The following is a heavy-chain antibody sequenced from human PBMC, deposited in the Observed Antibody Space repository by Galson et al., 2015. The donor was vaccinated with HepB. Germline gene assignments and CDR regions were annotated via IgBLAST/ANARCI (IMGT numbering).Heavy chain of an antibody. J-gene: IGHJ3*02. V-gene: IGHV4-39*01. CDR2: IYYSGST. CDR3: ARHELGSSGYSSGRRTTPDFDI. CDR1: GGSISSSSYY. D-gene: IGHD6-19*01. Sequence: SETLSLTCTASGGSISSSSYYWGWIRQPPGKGLEWIGSIYYSGSTYYNPSLKSRVTISVDTSKNQFSLKLSSVTAADAAVYYCARHELGSSGYSSGRRTTPDFDIWGQGTMVTVSS.